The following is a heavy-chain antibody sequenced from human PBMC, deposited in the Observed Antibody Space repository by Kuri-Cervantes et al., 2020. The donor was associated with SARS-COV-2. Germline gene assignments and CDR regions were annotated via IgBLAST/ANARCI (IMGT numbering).Heavy chain of an antibody. CDR3: AKSIGTADCGFDP. CDR2: ISYDGSNK. D-gene: IGHD2-21*01. J-gene: IGHJ5*02. Sequence: SLKISCAASGFTFSSYGMHWVRQAPGKGLEWVAVISYDGSNKYYADSVKGRFTISGDNSKNTLYLQMNSLRAEDTAVYYFAKSIGTADCGFDPWGQGTLVTVSS. CDR1: GFTFSSYG. V-gene: IGHV3-30*18.